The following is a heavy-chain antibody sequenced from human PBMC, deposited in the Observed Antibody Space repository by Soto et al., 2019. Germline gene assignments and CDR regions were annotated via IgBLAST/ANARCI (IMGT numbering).Heavy chain of an antibody. J-gene: IGHJ4*02. CDR3: ARGRLGDIVATLPEVFDY. D-gene: IGHD5-12*01. Sequence: ASVKVSCKASGCTFSSYAISWVRQAPGQGLEWMGGIIPIFGTANYAQKFQGRVTITADESTSTAYMELSSLRSEDTAVYYCARGRLGDIVATLPEVFDYWGQGTLVTVSS. CDR1: GCTFSSYA. V-gene: IGHV1-69*13. CDR2: IIPIFGTA.